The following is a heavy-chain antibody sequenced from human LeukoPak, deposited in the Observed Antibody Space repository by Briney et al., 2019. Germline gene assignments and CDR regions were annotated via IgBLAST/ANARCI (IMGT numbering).Heavy chain of an antibody. Sequence: GRSLRLSCAASGFTFSSYGMHWVRRAPGKGLEWVAVISYDGSNKYYADSVKGRFTISRDNSKNTLYLQMNSLRAEDTDVYYCAKSLKLELMMAYYYYGMDVWGQGTTVTVSS. D-gene: IGHD1-7*01. CDR3: AKSLKLELMMAYYYYGMDV. J-gene: IGHJ6*02. CDR1: GFTFSSYG. V-gene: IGHV3-30*18. CDR2: ISYDGSNK.